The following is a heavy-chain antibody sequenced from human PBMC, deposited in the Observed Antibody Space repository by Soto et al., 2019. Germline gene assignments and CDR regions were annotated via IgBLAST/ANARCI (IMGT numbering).Heavy chain of an antibody. D-gene: IGHD2-2*01. CDR2: INSDGSST. V-gene: IGHV3-74*01. Sequence: EVQLVESGGGLVQPGGSLRLSCAASGFTFSSYWMHWVRQAPGKGLVWVSRINSDGSSTSYEDSVQGRFTISRDNAKNTVDLQRNSLRAEDTAMYYCARGRYQLLWGDYWGQGALGTVSS. CDR3: ARGRYQLLWGDY. CDR1: GFTFSSYW. J-gene: IGHJ4*02.